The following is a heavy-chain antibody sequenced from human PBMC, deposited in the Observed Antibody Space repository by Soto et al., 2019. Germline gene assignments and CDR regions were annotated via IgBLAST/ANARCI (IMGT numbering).Heavy chain of an antibody. CDR2: VIPIFGTA. D-gene: IGHD5-18*01. J-gene: IGHJ4*02. CDR1: GGTFSSYA. CDR3: ARGSDTAMVFDY. V-gene: IGHV1-69*01. Sequence: QVQLVQSGAEVKKPGSSVKVSCKASGGTFSSYAISWVRQAPGQGLEWMGGVIPIFGTANYAQKFQGRVTITADEATSTAYMELSSVRSEDTAVYYSARGSDTAMVFDYWGQGTLVTVSS.